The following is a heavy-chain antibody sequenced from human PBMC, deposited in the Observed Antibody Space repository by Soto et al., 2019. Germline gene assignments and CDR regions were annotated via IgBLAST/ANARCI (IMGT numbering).Heavy chain of an antibody. CDR1: GFTFSGYS. D-gene: IGHD6-13*01. CDR2: ISGSGGTT. Sequence: GGSLRLSCAASGFTFSGYSMSWVRQAPGKGLEWVSSISGSGGTTSYADSVKGRFTISRDFSKNTLYLQMKSLRVEDTALYYCAKESQQLADDFDCWGPGTQVTVSS. J-gene: IGHJ4*02. V-gene: IGHV3-23*01. CDR3: AKESQQLADDFDC.